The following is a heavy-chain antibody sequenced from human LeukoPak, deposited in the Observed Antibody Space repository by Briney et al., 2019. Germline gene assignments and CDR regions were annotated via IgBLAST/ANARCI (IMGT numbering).Heavy chain of an antibody. CDR1: GGSINSYY. J-gene: IGHJ4*02. D-gene: IGHD3-22*01. CDR3: ARHYYDSSGYYYTWFDY. CDR2: IYYSGTT. V-gene: IGHV4-59*08. Sequence: SETLSHTCSLSGGSINSYYWSSIRQPPGKGLERNGYIYYSGTTNYNPSLKSRATIPVDTSKNQFSLKLSSVTAADTAVYYCARHYYDSSGYYYTWFDYWGQGTLVTVSS.